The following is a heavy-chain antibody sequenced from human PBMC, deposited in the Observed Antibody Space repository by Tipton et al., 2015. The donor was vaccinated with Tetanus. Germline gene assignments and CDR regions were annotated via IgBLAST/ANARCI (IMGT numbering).Heavy chain of an antibody. V-gene: IGHV3-7*01. J-gene: IGHJ3*02. Sequence: SLRLSCAASGITINGYWMIWVRQAPGKGLERVANIKEDASEIHYVDSVRGRFTISRDNSKNTATFQLNSLTPEDTAVYYCARVKGRSGSFRDAYDMWGRGTRVIVSS. CDR2: IKEDASEI. CDR3: ARVKGRSGSFRDAYDM. D-gene: IGHD1-26*01. CDR1: GITINGYW.